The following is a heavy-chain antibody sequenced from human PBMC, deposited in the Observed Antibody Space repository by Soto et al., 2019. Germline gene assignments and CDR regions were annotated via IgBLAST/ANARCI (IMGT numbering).Heavy chain of an antibody. CDR3: ARVPDY. Sequence: SETLSLTCTVSGGSINSGGYYWSWIRQHPGKGLEWVGYIYYSGTTYYNPSLQSRLSISRDTPKNQFSLKLSSVTAADTAVYYCARVPDYWGQGILVTVSS. V-gene: IGHV4-31*03. J-gene: IGHJ4*02. D-gene: IGHD2-2*01. CDR2: IYYSGTT. CDR1: GGSINSGGYY.